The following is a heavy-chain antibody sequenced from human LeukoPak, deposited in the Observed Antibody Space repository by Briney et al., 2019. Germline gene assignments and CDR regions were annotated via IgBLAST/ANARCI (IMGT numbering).Heavy chain of an antibody. CDR1: GYTFSSYD. V-gene: IGHV1-69*06. Sequence: GASVKVSCKASGYTFSSYDISWVRQAPGQGLEWMGGIIPIFGTANYAQKFQGRVTITADKSTSTAYMELSSLRSEDTAVYYCARGEIDCSGGSCYDQMDYWGQGTLVTVSS. CDR2: IIPIFGTA. J-gene: IGHJ4*02. CDR3: ARGEIDCSGGSCYDQMDY. D-gene: IGHD2-15*01.